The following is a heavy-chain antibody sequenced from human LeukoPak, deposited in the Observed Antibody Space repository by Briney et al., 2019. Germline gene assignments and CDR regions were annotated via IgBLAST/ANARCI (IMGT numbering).Heavy chain of an antibody. CDR3: ARDRVFGELNYYYMDV. J-gene: IGHJ6*03. D-gene: IGHD3-10*02. CDR1: GYTFTSYD. V-gene: IGHV1-8*02. Sequence: ASVKVSCKASGYTFTSYDINWVRQATGQGLEWMGWMNPNSGNTGYAQKFQGRVTKTRDTSISTAYMELSRLRSDDTAVYYCARDRVFGELNYYYMDVWGKGTTVTVS. CDR2: MNPNSGNT.